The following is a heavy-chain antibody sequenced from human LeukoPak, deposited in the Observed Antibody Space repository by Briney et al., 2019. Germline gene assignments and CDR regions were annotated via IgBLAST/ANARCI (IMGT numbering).Heavy chain of an antibody. D-gene: IGHD2-2*01. V-gene: IGHV3-73*01. J-gene: IGHJ4*02. Sequence: GGSLKLSCAASGFTFSGFYMHWVRQASGKGLEWVGLIRSKPNSYTTVYAASVQGRFTISRDDSKNTAYLQMNSLKIEDTAVYYCTTDLRGGYCRTTSCTVDYWGQGTLVTVSS. CDR1: GFTFSGFY. CDR2: IRSKPNSYTT. CDR3: TTDLRGGYCRTTSCTVDY.